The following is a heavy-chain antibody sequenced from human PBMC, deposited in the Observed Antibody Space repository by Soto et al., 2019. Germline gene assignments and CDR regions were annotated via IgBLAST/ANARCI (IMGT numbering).Heavy chain of an antibody. CDR2: ISDKGGNT. CDR3: TRNGIVVRIP. J-gene: IGHJ5*02. CDR1: GFTFSTYA. D-gene: IGHD1-26*01. V-gene: IGHV3-23*01. Sequence: GGSLRLSCVASGFTFSTYAMSWVRQAPGKGLEWVSAISDKGGNTYYADSVKGRFTISRDNSKNTLYLQMNSLRAGDTAVYYCTRNGIVVRIPWGQGTLVTVSS.